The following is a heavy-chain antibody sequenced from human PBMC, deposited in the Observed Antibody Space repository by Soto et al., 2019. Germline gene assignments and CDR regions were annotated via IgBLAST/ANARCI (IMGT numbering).Heavy chain of an antibody. CDR3: ANQFTYYDFWSGYYFY. CDR1: GFTFSSYA. V-gene: IGHV3-23*01. J-gene: IGHJ4*02. CDR2: ISGSGGST. Sequence: GGSLRLSCAASGFTFSSYAMSWVRQAPGKGLEWVSAISGSGGSTYYADSVKGRFTISRDNSKNTLYLQMNSLRAEDTAVYYCANQFTYYDFWSGYYFYWGQETLVTVSS. D-gene: IGHD3-3*01.